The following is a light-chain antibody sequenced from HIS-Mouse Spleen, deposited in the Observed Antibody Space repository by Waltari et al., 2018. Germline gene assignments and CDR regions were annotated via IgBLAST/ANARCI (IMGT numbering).Light chain of an antibody. CDR2: AAS. Sequence: EIVLTKSPATLSLSPGERATLTCRASQRVGSYLPWYQHKPGQAPRLLIYAASNRATGIPARFSGSGSGTDFTLTISSLEPEDFAVYYCQQRSNWPLFTFGPGTKVDIK. J-gene: IGKJ3*01. CDR3: QQRSNWPLFT. V-gene: IGKV3-11*01. CDR1: QRVGSY.